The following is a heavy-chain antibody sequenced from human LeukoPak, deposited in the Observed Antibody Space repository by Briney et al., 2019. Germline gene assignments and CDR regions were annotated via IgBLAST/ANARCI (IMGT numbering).Heavy chain of an antibody. J-gene: IGHJ4*02. CDR2: INPNSGNT. V-gene: IGHV1-8*02. Sequence: ASVKVSCKASGYTFTGYYMHWVRQAPGQGLEWMGWINPNSGNTGYAQKFQGRVTMTRNTSISTAYMELSSLRSEDTAVYYCAREGDGYHFDYWGQGTLVTVSS. CDR3: AREGDGYHFDY. D-gene: IGHD5-24*01. CDR1: GYTFTGYY.